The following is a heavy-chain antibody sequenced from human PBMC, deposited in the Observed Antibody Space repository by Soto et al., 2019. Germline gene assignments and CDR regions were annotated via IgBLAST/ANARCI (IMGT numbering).Heavy chain of an antibody. J-gene: IGHJ5*02. Sequence: GASVKVSCKASGYTFTSYAMHWVRQAPGQRLEWMGWINAGNGNTNYAQKFQGRVTITADESTSTAYMELSSLRSEDTAVYYCARDNEGFGELLGPNWFDPWGQGTLVTVSS. CDR2: INAGNGNT. V-gene: IGHV1-3*01. D-gene: IGHD3-10*01. CDR3: ARDNEGFGELLGPNWFDP. CDR1: GYTFTSYA.